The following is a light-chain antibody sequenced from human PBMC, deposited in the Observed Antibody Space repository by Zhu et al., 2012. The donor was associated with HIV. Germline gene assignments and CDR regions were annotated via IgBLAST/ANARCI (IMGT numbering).Light chain of an antibody. CDR1: QSISSTF. CDR2: GAS. V-gene: IGKV3-20*01. CDR3: QQYGSSPLT. J-gene: IGKJ4*01. Sequence: EIVLTQSPGTLSLSPGDRATLSCRASQSISSTFLAWYQQKPGQAPRLLIYGASTRAIGIPDRFSGSASGTDFSLTITRLEPEDFAVYYCQQYGSSPLTFGGGTKVEIE.